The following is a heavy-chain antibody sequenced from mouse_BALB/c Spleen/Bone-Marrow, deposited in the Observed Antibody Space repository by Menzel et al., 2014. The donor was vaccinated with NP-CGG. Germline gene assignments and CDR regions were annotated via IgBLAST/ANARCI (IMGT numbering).Heavy chain of an antibody. CDR1: GFSLTSYG. Sequence: VQGVESGPGLVAPSQSLSITCTVSGFSLTSYGVHWIRQPPGKGLDWLGVIWAGGSTNYNSALMSRLSISKDSSKSQVFLKMNSLQTDDTAMYYCARDGYYSTWFAYWGQGTLVTVSA. J-gene: IGHJ3*01. CDR3: ARDGYYSTWFAY. CDR2: IWAGGST. D-gene: IGHD2-3*01. V-gene: IGHV2-9*02.